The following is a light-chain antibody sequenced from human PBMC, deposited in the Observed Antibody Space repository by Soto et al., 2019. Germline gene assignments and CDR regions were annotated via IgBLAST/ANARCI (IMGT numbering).Light chain of an antibody. CDR1: SSDVGGYNY. Sequence: SALTEPRFASVSLGQSVAVSCTGTSSDVGGYNYVSWYQQHPGKAPKLMIYEVNKRPSGVPDRFSGSKSGNTASLTVSGLQAEDEADYYCSSDAGSSNVFGTGTKVTVL. V-gene: IGLV2-8*01. CDR3: SSDAGSSNV. J-gene: IGLJ1*01. CDR2: EVN.